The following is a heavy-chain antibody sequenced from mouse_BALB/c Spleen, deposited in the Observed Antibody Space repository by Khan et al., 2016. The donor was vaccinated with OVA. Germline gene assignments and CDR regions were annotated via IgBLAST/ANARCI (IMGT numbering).Heavy chain of an antibody. CDR2: INTYTGES. CDR1: GYTFTNYG. V-gene: IGHV9-3-1*01. Sequence: QIQLVQSGPDLKKPGETVKISCKASGYTFTNYGMNWVQQAPGKGLKWMGWINTYTGESTYADDFKGRFAFSLDTSASTAYLQINNLKNEDTATYFCARSNGNDWFGYWGQGTLVTVSA. CDR3: ARSNGNDWFGY. D-gene: IGHD2-1*01. J-gene: IGHJ3*01.